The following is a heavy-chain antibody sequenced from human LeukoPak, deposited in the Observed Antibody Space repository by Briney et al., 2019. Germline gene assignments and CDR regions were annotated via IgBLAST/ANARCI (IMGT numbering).Heavy chain of an antibody. D-gene: IGHD3-22*01. CDR1: GGTFSSYA. Sequence: ASVKVSCKASGGTFSSYAISWVRQAPGQGLEWMGWMNPNSGNTGYAQKFQGRVTMTRNTSISTAYMELSSLRSEDTAVYYCARGDRYYYDSSGYYYLSGNGWGQGTLVTVSS. V-gene: IGHV1-8*02. CDR3: ARGDRYYYDSSGYYYLSGNG. J-gene: IGHJ4*02. CDR2: MNPNSGNT.